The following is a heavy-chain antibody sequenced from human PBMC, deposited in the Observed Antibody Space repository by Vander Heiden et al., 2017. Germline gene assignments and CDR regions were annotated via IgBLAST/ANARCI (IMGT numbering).Heavy chain of an antibody. CDR3: AAPAESGWYRY. CDR1: GFTFDDYA. J-gene: IGHJ4*02. CDR2: ISWNSGSI. D-gene: IGHD6-19*01. V-gene: IGHV3-9*01. Sequence: EVQLVEPGGGLVQPGRSLRLSCAASGFTFDDYARHWVRQAPGKGLEWVSGISWNSGSIGYADSVKGRFTISRDNAKNSLYLQMNSLRAEDTALYYCAAPAESGWYRYWGQGTLVTVSS.